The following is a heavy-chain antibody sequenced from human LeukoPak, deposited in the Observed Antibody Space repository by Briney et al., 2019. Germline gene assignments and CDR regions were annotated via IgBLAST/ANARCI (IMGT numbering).Heavy chain of an antibody. CDR3: ATAPSSGWTTYYYHGMDV. V-gene: IGHV3-23*01. Sequence: PGGSLRLSCAASGFTFSSYAMSWVRQAPGKGLEWVSAISGSGGSTYYADSVKGRFTISRDNSKNTLYLQMNSLRAEDTAVYYCATAPSSGWTTYYYHGMDVWGQGTTVTVSS. J-gene: IGHJ6*02. CDR1: GFTFSSYA. D-gene: IGHD6-19*01. CDR2: ISGSGGST.